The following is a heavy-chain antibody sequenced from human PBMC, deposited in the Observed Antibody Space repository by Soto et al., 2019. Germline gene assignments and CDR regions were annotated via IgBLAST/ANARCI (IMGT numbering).Heavy chain of an antibody. CDR3: ARLEGLATNSYYFDF. J-gene: IGHJ4*02. V-gene: IGHV4-59*08. Sequence: SETLSLTCTVSGGSISSYYWSWIRQPPGKGLEWIGYIYYSGSTNYNPSLQSRVTISVDKSRSQFSLKLNSVTAADSAVYFCARLEGLATNSYYFDFWGPGALVTVSS. D-gene: IGHD3-9*01. CDR1: GGSISSYY. CDR2: IYYSGST.